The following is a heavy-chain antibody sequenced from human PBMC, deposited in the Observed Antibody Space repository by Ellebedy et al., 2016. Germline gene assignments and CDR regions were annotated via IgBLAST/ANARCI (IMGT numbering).Heavy chain of an antibody. CDR1: GFTFSSYA. Sequence: GGSLRLSCAASGFTFSSYAMSWVRQAPGKGLEWVSVISGSGGSTYYADSVKGRFTISRDNAKNTLYLQMNSLRAEDTAVYYCAKWVGQQPARHLDYWGQGTLVTVSS. CDR2: ISGSGGST. D-gene: IGHD6-13*01. V-gene: IGHV3-23*01. CDR3: AKWVGQQPARHLDY. J-gene: IGHJ4*02.